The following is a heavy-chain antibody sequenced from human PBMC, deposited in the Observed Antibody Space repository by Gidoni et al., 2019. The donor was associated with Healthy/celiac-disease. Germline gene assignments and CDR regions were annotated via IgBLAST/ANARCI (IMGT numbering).Heavy chain of an antibody. Sequence: EVQLVESGGGLVKPGGSLRLSCAASGFTFRSYSMNWVRQAPGKGLEWVSSISSSSSYIYYADSVKGRFTISRDNAKNSLYLQMNSLRAEDTAVYYCARDQPPAATNYYYYGMDVWGQGTTVTVSS. D-gene: IGHD2-2*01. V-gene: IGHV3-21*01. CDR3: ARDQPPAATNYYYYGMDV. J-gene: IGHJ6*02. CDR2: ISSSSSYI. CDR1: GFTFRSYS.